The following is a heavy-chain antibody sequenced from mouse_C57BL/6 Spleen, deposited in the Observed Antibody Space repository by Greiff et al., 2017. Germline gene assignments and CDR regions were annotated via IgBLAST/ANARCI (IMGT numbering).Heavy chain of an antibody. CDR2: IGTEDDDN. CDR1: GFNIKDYY. V-gene: IGHV14-2*01. CDR3: SSGSHYAMDY. Sequence: VQLQQSGAELVKPGASVKLSCTASGFNIKDYYMHWVKQRTEQGLEWIGRIGTEDDDNKYAPKFQGKATITADTYSNTAYLQLSSLTSEDTAVYYCSSGSHYAMDYWGQGTSVTVSS. J-gene: IGHJ4*01.